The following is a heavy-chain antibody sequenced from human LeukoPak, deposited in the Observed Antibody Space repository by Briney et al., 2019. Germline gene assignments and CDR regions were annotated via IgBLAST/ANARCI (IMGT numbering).Heavy chain of an antibody. V-gene: IGHV3-7*01. CDR2: INQDGSDK. J-gene: IGHJ4*02. Sequence: GGSLRLSCAASGLTFSIHWMNWVRQAPGKGLECVANINQDGSDKYYVDSVKGRFTISRDNAKNSLDLQMNSLRAEDTAVYYCAQLGVYYYGSGSLGHGYWGQGTLDTVSS. CDR1: GLTFSIHW. D-gene: IGHD3-10*01. CDR3: AQLGVYYYGSGSLGHGY.